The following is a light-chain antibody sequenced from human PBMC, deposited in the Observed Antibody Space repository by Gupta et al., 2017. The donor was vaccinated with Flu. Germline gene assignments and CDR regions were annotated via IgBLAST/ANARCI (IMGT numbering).Light chain of an antibody. J-gene: IGKJ1*01. CDR2: WAS. Sequence: DIVMTQSPDYLAVSLGERATINCKSSQSVLYSSNNKNYLAWYQQKPGQPPKLLIYWASTRESGVPDRFSGSGSGTDFTLTISSLQAEDVAVYYCQQYYSPPPTFGQGTKVEIK. V-gene: IGKV4-1*01. CDR1: QSVLYSSNNKNY. CDR3: QQYYSPPPT.